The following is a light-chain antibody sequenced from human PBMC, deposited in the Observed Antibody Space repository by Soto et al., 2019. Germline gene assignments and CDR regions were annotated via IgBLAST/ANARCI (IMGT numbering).Light chain of an antibody. V-gene: IGKV1-5*01. Sequence: DIQMTKSPSTLSASVGDRVTITCRASQSISRWLDWHQHKPGKAPRLLIYDASNLQRGVPSRFSGIGSGTEFTLTITSLQPEDFATYYCQQYNDYSGMFGQGTKVEIK. J-gene: IGKJ1*01. CDR1: QSISRW. CDR3: QQYNDYSGM. CDR2: DAS.